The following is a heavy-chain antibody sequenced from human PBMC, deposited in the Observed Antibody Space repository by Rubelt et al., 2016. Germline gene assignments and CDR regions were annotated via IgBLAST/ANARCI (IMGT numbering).Heavy chain of an antibody. CDR3: ARSRAGTYSPLDS. CDR2: ISGSGGAT. V-gene: IGHV3-23*04. Sequence: EVQLVESGGGLVQSGGSLRLSCATSGFTFSIYAMNWVRQAPGKGLEWVSYISGSGGATYYADSVKGRFTISRDNSKNTVFLQMNSLRAEDTAVYYCARSRAGTYSPLDSWGQGTLVTVSS. D-gene: IGHD3-10*01. CDR1: GFTFSIYA. J-gene: IGHJ4*02.